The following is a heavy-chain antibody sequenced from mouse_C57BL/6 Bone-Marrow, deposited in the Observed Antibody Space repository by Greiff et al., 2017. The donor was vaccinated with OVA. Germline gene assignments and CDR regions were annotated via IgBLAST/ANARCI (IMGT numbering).Heavy chain of an antibody. Sequence: EVKLVESGGGLVKPGGSLKLSCAASGFTFSSYAMSWVRQTPEKRLEWVATISDGGSYTYYPDNVKGRFTISRDNAKNNLYLQMSHLKSEDTAMYYCARDLDYDYDGGYAMDYWGQGTSVTVSS. CDR1: GFTFSSYA. CDR3: ARDLDYDYDGGYAMDY. CDR2: ISDGGSYT. J-gene: IGHJ4*01. D-gene: IGHD2-4*01. V-gene: IGHV5-4*01.